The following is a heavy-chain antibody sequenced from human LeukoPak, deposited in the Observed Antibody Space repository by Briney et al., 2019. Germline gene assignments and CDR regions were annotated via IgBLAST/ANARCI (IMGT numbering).Heavy chain of an antibody. V-gene: IGHV3-48*03. Sequence: GGSLRLSCAASGYIFSSYEMKWVRQAPGKGLEWVSYISSSGRTVYYADSVKGRFTISRDNAKDSLYLQMNSLRAEDTAVYYCARRIVGATGLDYWGQGTLVTVSS. D-gene: IGHD1-26*01. CDR2: ISSSGRTV. CDR1: GYIFSSYE. J-gene: IGHJ4*02. CDR3: ARRIVGATGLDY.